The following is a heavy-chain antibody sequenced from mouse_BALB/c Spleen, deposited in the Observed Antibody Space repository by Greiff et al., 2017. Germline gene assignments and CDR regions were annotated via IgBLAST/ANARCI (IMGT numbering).Heavy chain of an antibody. V-gene: IGHV1-80*01. Sequence: VKLQESGAELVRPGSSVKISCKASGYAFSSYWMNWVKQRPGQGLEWIGQIYPGDGDTNYNGKFKGKATLTADKSSSTAYMQLSSLTSEDSAVYFCARERFDYWGQGTTLTVSS. CDR3: ARERFDY. CDR1: GYAFSSYW. CDR2: IYPGDGDT. J-gene: IGHJ2*01.